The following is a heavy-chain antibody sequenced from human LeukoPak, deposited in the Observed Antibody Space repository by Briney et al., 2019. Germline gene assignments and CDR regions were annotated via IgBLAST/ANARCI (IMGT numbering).Heavy chain of an antibody. D-gene: IGHD2-2*01. CDR3: ARVLVVVPAAPHAFDI. CDR1: GGTFSSYA. CDR2: IIPIFGTA. V-gene: IGHV1-69*05. Sequence: ASVKVSCKASGGTFSSYAISWVRQAPGQGLEWMGGIIPIFGTANYAQKFQGRVTITTDESTSTAYMELSSLRSEDTAVYYCARVLVVVPAAPHAFDIWGQGTMVTVSS. J-gene: IGHJ3*02.